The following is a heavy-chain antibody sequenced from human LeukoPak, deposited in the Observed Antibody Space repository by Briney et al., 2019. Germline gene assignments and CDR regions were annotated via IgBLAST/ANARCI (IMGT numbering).Heavy chain of an antibody. CDR3: ARLGYYDSSGYGASDYFDY. J-gene: IGHJ4*02. V-gene: IGHV1-18*01. D-gene: IGHD3-22*01. CDR2: ISAYNGNT. CDR1: GYTFTSYG. Sequence: ASVKVSCKASGYTFTSYGISWVRQAPGQGLEWMGWISAYNGNTNYAQKLRGRVTMTTDTSTSTAYMELRSLRSDDTAVYYCARLGYYDSSGYGASDYFDYWGQGTLVTVSS.